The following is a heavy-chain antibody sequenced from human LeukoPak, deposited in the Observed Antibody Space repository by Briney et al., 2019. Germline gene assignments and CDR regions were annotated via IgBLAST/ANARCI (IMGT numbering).Heavy chain of an antibody. Sequence: SETLSLTCTVSGGSISSYYWSWIRQPSGKGLEWMGYIYYSGSTNYNPSLKSRVTISVDTSKNQFSLKLSSVTAADTAVYYCARATYSSSSYYYYYMDVWGKGTTVTVSS. CDR1: GGSISSYY. CDR2: IYYSGST. D-gene: IGHD6-6*01. V-gene: IGHV4-59*01. J-gene: IGHJ6*03. CDR3: ARATYSSSSYYYYYMDV.